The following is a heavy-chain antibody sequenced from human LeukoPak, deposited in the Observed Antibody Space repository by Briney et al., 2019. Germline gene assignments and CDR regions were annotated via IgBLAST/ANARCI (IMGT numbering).Heavy chain of an antibody. CDR2: INQDGSAE. J-gene: IGHJ4*02. CDR3: VRLFGGVTTFDY. D-gene: IGHD4-17*01. Sequence: GGSLRLSCAASGFTFSTYSMSWVRQAPGKGLDWVASINQDGSAEYYVDSVRGRFTISRDNAKNSLYLEVNSLRVDDTAVYYCVRLFGGVTTFDYWGQGTLVTVSS. CDR1: GFTFSTYS. V-gene: IGHV3-7*01.